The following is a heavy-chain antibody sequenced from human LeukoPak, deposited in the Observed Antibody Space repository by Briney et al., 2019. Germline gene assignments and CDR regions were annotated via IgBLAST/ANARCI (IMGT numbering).Heavy chain of an antibody. J-gene: IGHJ6*04. D-gene: IGHD6-13*01. CDR2: IYHSGST. V-gene: IGHV4-34*01. Sequence: SETLSLTCAVYGGSFSGYYWSWIRQPPGKGLEWIGEIYHSGSTNYNPSLKSRVTISVDKSKNQFSLKLSSVTAADTAVYYCACSWQTLDVWGKGTTVTVSS. CDR1: GGSFSGYY. CDR3: ACSWQTLDV.